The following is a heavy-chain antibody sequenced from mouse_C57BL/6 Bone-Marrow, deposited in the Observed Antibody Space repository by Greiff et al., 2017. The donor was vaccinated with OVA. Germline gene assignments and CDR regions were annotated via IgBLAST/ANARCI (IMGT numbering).Heavy chain of an antibody. D-gene: IGHD4-1*01. V-gene: IGHV5-6*01. Sequence: EVQLVESGGDLVKPGGSLKLSCAASGFTFSSYGMSWVRQTPDKRLEWVATISSGGSYTYYPDSVKGRFTISRDNAKNTLYLQMSSLKSEDTAMYYCARANFHFAYWGQGTTLTVSS. J-gene: IGHJ2*01. CDR2: ISSGGSYT. CDR3: ARANFHFAY. CDR1: GFTFSSYG.